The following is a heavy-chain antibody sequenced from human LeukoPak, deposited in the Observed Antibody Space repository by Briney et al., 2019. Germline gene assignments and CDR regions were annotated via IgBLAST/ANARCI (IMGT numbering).Heavy chain of an antibody. D-gene: IGHD1-26*01. J-gene: IGHJ6*04. CDR1: GASISTYY. CDR2: IHASGNT. Sequence: SETLSLTCTVSGASISTYYWSWFRQPAGKGLEWIGRIHASGNTNYNPSLKSRVSMSIDVSKNQFSLRLNSVTAADTAVFFCARDIGSRVWGKGTSVIVSS. CDR3: ARDIGSRV. V-gene: IGHV4-4*07.